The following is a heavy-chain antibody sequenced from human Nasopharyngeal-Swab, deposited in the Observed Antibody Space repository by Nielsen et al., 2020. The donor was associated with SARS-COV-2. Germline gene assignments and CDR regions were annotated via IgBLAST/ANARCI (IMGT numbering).Heavy chain of an antibody. J-gene: IGHJ4*02. CDR1: GFTFSGYW. Sequence: GESLKISCAASGFTFSGYWMSWVRQVPGKGLEWVANIKQDASEMYYVDSVKGRFTISRDNAKNSLYLQMNSLRDEDTAVYYCARYSSSSGYWGQGTLVTVSS. V-gene: IGHV3-7*01. CDR2: IKQDASEM. D-gene: IGHD6-13*01. CDR3: ARYSSSSGY.